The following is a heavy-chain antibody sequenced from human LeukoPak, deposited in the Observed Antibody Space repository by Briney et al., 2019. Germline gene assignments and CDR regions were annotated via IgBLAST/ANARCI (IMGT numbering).Heavy chain of an antibody. Sequence: GGSLRLSCAASGFTLSSYWMSWVRQAPGKGREWVANIKQEGSEKYYVDSVKGRFTISRENAKNSLYVQMNSLRGEDTAVYYCAREGTAMEGMDVWGKGTTVTVSS. J-gene: IGHJ6*03. D-gene: IGHD5-18*01. CDR2: IKQEGSEK. V-gene: IGHV3-7*01. CDR3: AREGTAMEGMDV. CDR1: GFTLSSYW.